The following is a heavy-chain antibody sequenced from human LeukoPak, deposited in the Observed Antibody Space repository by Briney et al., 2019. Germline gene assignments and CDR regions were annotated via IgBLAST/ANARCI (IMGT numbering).Heavy chain of an antibody. CDR3: ARVTYYYDSSGYYPLVEAFDI. D-gene: IGHD3-22*01. J-gene: IGHJ3*02. Sequence: PGGSLRFSCAASGFTFSDYYMSWIRQAPGKGLEWVSYISSSGSTIYYADSVKGRFTISRDNAKNSLYLQMNSLRAENTAVYYCARVTYYYDSSGYYPLVEAFDIWGQGTMVTVSS. CDR2: ISSSGSTI. CDR1: GFTFSDYY. V-gene: IGHV3-11*01.